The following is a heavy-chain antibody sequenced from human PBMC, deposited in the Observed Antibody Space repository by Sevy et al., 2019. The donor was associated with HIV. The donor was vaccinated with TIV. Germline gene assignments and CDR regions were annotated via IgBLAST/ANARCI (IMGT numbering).Heavy chain of an antibody. J-gene: IGHJ6*02. D-gene: IGHD3-3*01. CDR1: GFTLSSYG. CDR2: IRYDGSNK. V-gene: IGHV3-33*01. CDR3: ARDRLGITISAEWGGGMDV. Sequence: GGSLSLSCAASGFTLSSYGMHWVRQAPGKGLEWVGVIRYDGSNKYYADSVKGRFTISRDNSKNTLYLQMNSLRAEDTAVYYCARDRLGITISAEWGGGMDVWGQGTTVTVSS.